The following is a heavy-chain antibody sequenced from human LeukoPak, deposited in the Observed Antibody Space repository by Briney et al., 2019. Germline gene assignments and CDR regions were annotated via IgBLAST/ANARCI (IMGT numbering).Heavy chain of an antibody. J-gene: IGHJ6*03. CDR3: ARREYYYDSSGYYYYYMDV. CDR1: GYSFTSYW. D-gene: IGHD3-22*01. Sequence: GESLKISCKGSGYSFTSYWIGWVRQMPGKGLEWMGIIYPGDSDTRYSPSFQGQVTISADKSISTAYLQWSSLKASDTAMYYCARREYYYDSSGYYYYYMDVWAKGPRSPSP. V-gene: IGHV5-51*01. CDR2: IYPGDSDT.